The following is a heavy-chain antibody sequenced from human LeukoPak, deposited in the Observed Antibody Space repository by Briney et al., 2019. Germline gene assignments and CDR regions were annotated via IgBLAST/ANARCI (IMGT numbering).Heavy chain of an antibody. CDR1: GFPFSSYG. V-gene: IGHV3-30*03. Sequence: GGSLRLSCAASGFPFSSYGMQWVRQAPGKGREWVAVLSYDGSNEYYADSVKGRFTISRDNSKNTLYLQMNSLRVEDTAVYYCAGSWFYRDYFEYWGQGTLVTVSS. CDR2: LSYDGSNE. D-gene: IGHD3-10*01. CDR3: AGSWFYRDYFEY. J-gene: IGHJ4*02.